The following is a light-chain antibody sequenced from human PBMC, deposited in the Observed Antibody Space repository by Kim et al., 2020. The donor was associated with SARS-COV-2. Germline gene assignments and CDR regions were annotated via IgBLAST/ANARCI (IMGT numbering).Light chain of an antibody. CDR3: CSRDISGNHYL. J-gene: IGLJ1*01. Sequence: ALGQTIRITCQADSLTNYFASWYQQKPGQAPVLVIYGKNNRPSGIPDRFSGSISGTPASLTITGTQAEDEADYYCCSRDISGNHYLFGPGTKVTVL. CDR1: SLTNYF. CDR2: GKN. V-gene: IGLV3-19*01.